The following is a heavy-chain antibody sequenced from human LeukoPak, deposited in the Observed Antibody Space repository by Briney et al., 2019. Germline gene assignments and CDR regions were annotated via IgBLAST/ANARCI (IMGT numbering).Heavy chain of an antibody. CDR3: AKWWQQQTIFDY. D-gene: IGHD6-13*01. J-gene: IGHJ4*02. CDR2: ISASTGSS. CDR1: GFTFSSYE. V-gene: IGHV3-23*01. Sequence: GGSLRLSCAASGFTFSSYEMNWVRQAPGKGLEWVSSISASTGSSEYADSVKGRFTISRDNSKNILFLQMNSLRAEDTAFYYCAKWWQQQTIFDYWGQGTLVTVSS.